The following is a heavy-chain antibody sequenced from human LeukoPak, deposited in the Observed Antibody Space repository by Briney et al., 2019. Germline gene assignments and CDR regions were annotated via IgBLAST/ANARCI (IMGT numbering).Heavy chain of an antibody. CDR1: GFTVSSNY. CDR2: IYSGGST. Sequence: GGSLRLSCAASGFTVSSNYMSWVRQAPGKGLEWVSVIYSGGSTYYADSVKGRFTISRDNSKNMLYLQMNSLRAEDTAVYYCARDFYSSSWYPRDSSGGDAFDPWGQGTLVTVSS. J-gene: IGHJ5*02. V-gene: IGHV3-66*01. D-gene: IGHD6-13*01. CDR3: ARDFYSSSWYPRDSSGGDAFDP.